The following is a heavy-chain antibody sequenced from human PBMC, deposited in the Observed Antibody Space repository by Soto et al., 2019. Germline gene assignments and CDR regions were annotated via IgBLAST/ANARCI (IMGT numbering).Heavy chain of an antibody. CDR1: GGSFSGYY. D-gene: IGHD5-18*01. CDR2: INHSGST. Sequence: SETLSLTCAVYGGSFSGYYWSWIRQPPGKGLEWIGEINHSGSTNYNPSLKSRVTISVDTSKNQFSLKLSSVTAADTAVYYCARDTAMANSTDYWGQGTLVTVSS. V-gene: IGHV4-34*01. CDR3: ARDTAMANSTDY. J-gene: IGHJ4*02.